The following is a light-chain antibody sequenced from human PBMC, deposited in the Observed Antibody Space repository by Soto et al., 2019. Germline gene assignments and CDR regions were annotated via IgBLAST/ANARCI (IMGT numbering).Light chain of an antibody. CDR1: QTVERW. CDR3: QQYKDYVYT. Sequence: DIQITPSPSTMSASVGDRVIITCRASQTVERWMAWYQQKTGKAHKLLISDVSTLERGVSSRFSGSGSATEFTLTISGIQTDDLATYDCQQYKDYVYTVGKGNKVDIK. J-gene: IGKJ2*01. V-gene: IGKV1-5*01. CDR2: DVS.